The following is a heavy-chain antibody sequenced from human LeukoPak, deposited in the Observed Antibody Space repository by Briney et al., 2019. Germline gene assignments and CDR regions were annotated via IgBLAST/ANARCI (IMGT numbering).Heavy chain of an antibody. CDR3: ARDLELVVGAMGY. Sequence: ASVKVSCKASGYTFTGYYIHWVRQAPGQGLEWMGWVNPNSGGTNYAQKFQGRVTMTRDTSISTAYMELSRLRSDDTAVYYCARDLELVVGAMGYWGQGTLVTVSS. CDR1: GYTFTGYY. CDR2: VNPNSGGT. J-gene: IGHJ4*02. V-gene: IGHV1-2*02. D-gene: IGHD2-15*01.